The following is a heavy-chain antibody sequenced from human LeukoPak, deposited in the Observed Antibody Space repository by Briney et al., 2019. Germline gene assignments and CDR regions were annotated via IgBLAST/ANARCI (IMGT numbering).Heavy chain of an antibody. J-gene: IGHJ4*02. CDR2: IYYSGST. CDR3: AREFAKVVTARYFDY. D-gene: IGHD2-21*02. Sequence: PSETLSLTCTVSGGSISSGDYYWSWIRQPPGKGLEWIGYIYYSGSTYYNPSLKSRVTISVDTSKNQFSLKLSSVTAADTAVYYCAREFAKVVTARYFDYWGQGTLVTVSS. CDR1: GGSISSGDYY. V-gene: IGHV4-30-4*01.